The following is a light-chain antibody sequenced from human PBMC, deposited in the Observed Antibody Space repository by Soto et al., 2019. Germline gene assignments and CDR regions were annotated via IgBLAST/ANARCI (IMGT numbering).Light chain of an antibody. Sequence: EIVLTQSPGTLSLSPGERATLSCRASQSVDSTYIAWYQQKPDQSPRLLIYATSARAAGIPDRFSGSGSGTDFTLTISRLEPDDVAVYYCQQYDTSPPMYTFGQGTKVDIK. CDR1: QSVDSTY. J-gene: IGKJ2*01. CDR3: QQYDTSPPMYT. CDR2: ATS. V-gene: IGKV3-20*01.